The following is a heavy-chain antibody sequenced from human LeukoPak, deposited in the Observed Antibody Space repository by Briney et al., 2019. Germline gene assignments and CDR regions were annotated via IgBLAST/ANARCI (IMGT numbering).Heavy chain of an antibody. Sequence: GGSLRLSCAASGFTFSSYAMSWVRQAPGKGLEGVSAISGSGGSTYYADSVKGRFTISRDNSKNTLYLQMNSLRAEDAAVYYCAKDSPPGVRGAPVTAWGQGTLVTVSS. CDR3: AKDSPPGVRGAPVTA. J-gene: IGHJ4*02. V-gene: IGHV3-23*01. D-gene: IGHD3-10*01. CDR2: ISGSGGST. CDR1: GFTFSSYA.